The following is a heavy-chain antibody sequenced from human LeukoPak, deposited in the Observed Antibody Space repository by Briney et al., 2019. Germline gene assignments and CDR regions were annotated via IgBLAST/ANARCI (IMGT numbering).Heavy chain of an antibody. Sequence: SETLSLTCAVYGGSFSGYDWSWIRQVPGKGLEWIGEINHSGSTNYNPSLKSRVTISVDTSKNQFSLKLSSVTAADTAVYYCARLRLFGVDYWGQGTLVTVSS. V-gene: IGHV4-34*01. D-gene: IGHD3-16*01. J-gene: IGHJ4*02. CDR2: INHSGST. CDR1: GGSFSGYD. CDR3: ARLRLFGVDY.